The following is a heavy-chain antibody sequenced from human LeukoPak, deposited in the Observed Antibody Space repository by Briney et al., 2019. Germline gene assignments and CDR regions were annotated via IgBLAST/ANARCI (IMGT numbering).Heavy chain of an antibody. Sequence: GGSLRLSCAASGFTFTSYSMNWVRQAPGKGLEWVSTISGGGGSTYHADSVKGRFTISRDNSKNTLYLQVNCLRAEDTAVYYCAKGGKWDVTPFDYWGQGTLVTVSS. V-gene: IGHV3-23*01. CDR3: AKGGKWDVTPFDY. J-gene: IGHJ4*02. D-gene: IGHD1-26*01. CDR2: ISGGGGST. CDR1: GFTFTSYS.